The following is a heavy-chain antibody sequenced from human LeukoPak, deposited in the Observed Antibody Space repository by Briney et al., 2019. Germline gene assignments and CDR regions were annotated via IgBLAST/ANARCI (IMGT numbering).Heavy chain of an antibody. D-gene: IGHD2-2*01. Sequence: PSETLSLTCSVSGGSITTSDYYWGWIRQPPGKGLEWIGSIYYSGTTNYNPSLKSRVTISVDTSKNQFSLKLSSVTAADTAVYYCARGPGYCSSTSCQRDSWGQGTLVTVSS. V-gene: IGHV4-39*07. CDR3: ARGPGYCSSTSCQRDS. J-gene: IGHJ4*02. CDR1: GGSITTSDYY. CDR2: IYYSGTT.